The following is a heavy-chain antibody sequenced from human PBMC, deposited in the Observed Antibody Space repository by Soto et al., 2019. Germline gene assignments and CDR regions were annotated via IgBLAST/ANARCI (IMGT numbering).Heavy chain of an antibody. D-gene: IGHD1-1*01. CDR1: GGSIRDYY. V-gene: IGHV4-59*01. J-gene: IGHJ6*02. CDR3: AREGGGTYKFGMDV. Sequence: PSETLSLTCTVSGGSIRDYYWTWIRQPPGKGLEWFGYIYDSGSTTYNPSFKSRVTISVDTSKNQFSLKLRSVTTADTAVYYCAREGGGTYKFGMDVWGQGTTVTVSS. CDR2: IYDSGST.